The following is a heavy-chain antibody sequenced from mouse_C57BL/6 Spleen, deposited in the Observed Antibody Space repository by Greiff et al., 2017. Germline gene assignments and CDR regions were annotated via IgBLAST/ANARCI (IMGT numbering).Heavy chain of an antibody. CDR3: ARQGYCSYSMDD. Sequence: EVQRVESGGGLVQPGGSLKLSCAASGFTFSDYGMAWVRQAPRKGPEWVAFISNLAYSIYYADPVTGRFTISREHAKNTLYLEMSSLRSEDTAMYYCARQGYCSYSMDDGGQGTSVTVSS. V-gene: IGHV5-15*01. J-gene: IGHJ4*01. CDR2: ISNLAYSI. CDR1: GFTFSDYG. D-gene: IGHD3-2*02.